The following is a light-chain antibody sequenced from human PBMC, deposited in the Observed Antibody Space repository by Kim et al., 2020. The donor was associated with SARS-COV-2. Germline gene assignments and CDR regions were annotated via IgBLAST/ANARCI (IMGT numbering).Light chain of an antibody. CDR3: LLYYGGTYV. J-gene: IGLJ1*01. V-gene: IGLV7-43*01. Sequence: PGGPVTLTCASSTGAVTSGYYPNWFQQKPGQTPRPLIYSTTYKHSWTPARFSGSLLGGKAALTLSGVQPEDEADYYCLLYYGGTYVFGTGTKVTVL. CDR2: STT. CDR1: TGAVTSGYY.